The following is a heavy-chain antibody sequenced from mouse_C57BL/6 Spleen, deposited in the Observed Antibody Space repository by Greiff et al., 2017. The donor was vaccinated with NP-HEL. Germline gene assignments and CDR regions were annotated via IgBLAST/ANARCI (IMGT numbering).Heavy chain of an antibody. CDR3: ARSLYGNYTGGAMDY. CDR1: GYAFSSSW. J-gene: IGHJ4*01. V-gene: IGHV1-82*01. D-gene: IGHD2-1*01. CDR2: IYPGDGDT. Sequence: QVQLQQSGPELVKPGASVKISCKASGYAFSSSWMNWVKQRPGKGLEWIGRIYPGDGDTNYNGKFKGKATLTADKSSSTAYMQLSSLTSEDSAVYFCARSLYGNYTGGAMDYWGQGTSVTVSS.